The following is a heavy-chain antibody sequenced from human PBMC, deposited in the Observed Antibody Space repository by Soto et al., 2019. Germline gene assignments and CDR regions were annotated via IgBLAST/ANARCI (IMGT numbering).Heavy chain of an antibody. CDR2: ITGSGGST. J-gene: IGHJ4*02. Sequence: EVQLLESGGGLAQPVGSLRLSCAASGFTFSGFAMSWVRQAPGKGLEWVSAITGSGGSTYHADSVKGRFTISRDNSKNTLYLEMNNLRADDTAVYYCAKGSSSSRPYYFDSWGQGTLATVSS. CDR3: AKGSSSSRPYYFDS. V-gene: IGHV3-23*01. D-gene: IGHD6-6*01. CDR1: GFTFSGFA.